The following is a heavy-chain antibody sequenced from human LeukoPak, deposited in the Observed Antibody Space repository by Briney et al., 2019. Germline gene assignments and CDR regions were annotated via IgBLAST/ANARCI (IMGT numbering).Heavy chain of an antibody. J-gene: IGHJ4*02. CDR1: GFTFSSYS. Sequence: PGGSLRLSCAAAGFTFSSYSVNWVRQAPGKGLEWVSSISSSSTYIYYADSVKGRFTISRDNAKNSLYLQMNSLRAEDTAVCYCASGATMVRYWGQGTLVTVAS. CDR2: ISSSSTYI. D-gene: IGHD3-10*01. CDR3: ASGATMVRY. V-gene: IGHV3-21*01.